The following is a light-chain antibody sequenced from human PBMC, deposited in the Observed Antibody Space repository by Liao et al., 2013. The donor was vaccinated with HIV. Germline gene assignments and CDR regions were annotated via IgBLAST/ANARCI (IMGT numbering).Light chain of an antibody. J-gene: IGLJ1*01. CDR1: NIGSKS. CDR3: QVWDSSSDHPGV. CDR2: YDR. Sequence: SYVLTQPPSVSVAPGETARMTCGGDNIGSKSVHWYQQKSGLAPVPVMSYDRDRPSGIPERFSGSNSGDTATLTISKVEAGDEADYYCQVWDSSSDHPGVFGTGTKVTVL. V-gene: IGLV3-21*01.